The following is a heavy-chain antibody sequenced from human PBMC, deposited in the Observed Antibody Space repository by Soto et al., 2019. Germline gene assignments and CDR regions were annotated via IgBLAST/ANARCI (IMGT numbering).Heavy chain of an antibody. V-gene: IGHV3-23*01. CDR2: ISDNGDR. CDR3: AKDYRTPPGAGVAHFDF. Sequence: EVHLLESGGGSVQPGGSLSLSCAASGFTFNTYAMSWVRQAPGTGLEWVSGISDNGDRYYADSVKGRFTISRDNSRDTLHLQMNSLIVDDTAVYYCAKDYRTPPGAGVAHFDFWGQGAPVTVAS. CDR1: GFTFNTYA. J-gene: IGHJ4*02. D-gene: IGHD2-2*01.